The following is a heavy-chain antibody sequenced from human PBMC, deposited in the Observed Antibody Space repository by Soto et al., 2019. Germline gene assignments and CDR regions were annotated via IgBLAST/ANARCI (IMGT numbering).Heavy chain of an antibody. D-gene: IGHD1-1*01. Sequence: QGQLVQSGAEVKKPGSSVRVSCKASGGSFDAYAINWVRQAPGQGLEWMGRIIPVVDVTNYGRRFQGILTITADKSTTTAYMELNSLTSEDTAIYYCARSGTLDYWGQGTLVTVSS. CDR2: IIPVVDVT. CDR1: GGSFDAYA. CDR3: ARSGTLDY. V-gene: IGHV1-69*02. J-gene: IGHJ4*02.